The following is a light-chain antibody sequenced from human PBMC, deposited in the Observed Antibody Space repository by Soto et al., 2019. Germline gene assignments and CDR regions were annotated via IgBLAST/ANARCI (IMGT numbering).Light chain of an antibody. J-gene: IGKJ1*01. Sequence: IVLTQSPGTLSLSPGERATLSCRASQSVSSSYLAWYQQKPGQAPRLLIYGASSRATGIPDRFSGSGSGTDFTLTISRQEPEDFAVDYWQQYGSSRTFGQGTKVDIK. V-gene: IGKV3-20*01. CDR1: QSVSSSY. CDR3: QQYGSSRT. CDR2: GAS.